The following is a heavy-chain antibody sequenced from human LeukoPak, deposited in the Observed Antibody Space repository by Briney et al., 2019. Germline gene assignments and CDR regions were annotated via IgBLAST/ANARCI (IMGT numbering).Heavy chain of an antibody. J-gene: IGHJ4*02. CDR1: GFTFSNAW. CDR2: ISGTSSLI. D-gene: IGHD3-3*01. CDR3: VRDQFFSFDY. V-gene: IGHV3-48*02. Sequence: TGGSLRLSCAVSGFTFSNAWMAWVRQAPGKGLEWVSYISGTSSLIYYADSVKGRFTISRDNAKNSLYLQMNSLRDEDTAVYYCVRDQFFSFDYWGQGTLVTVSS.